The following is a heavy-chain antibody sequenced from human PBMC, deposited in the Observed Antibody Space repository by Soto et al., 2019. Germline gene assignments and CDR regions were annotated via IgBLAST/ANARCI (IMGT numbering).Heavy chain of an antibody. D-gene: IGHD7-27*01. J-gene: IGHJ4*02. Sequence: PSETLSLTCTVSGGSISSYYWSWIRQPPGKGLEWIGYIYYSGSTNYNPSLKSRVTISVDTSKNQFSLKLSSVTAADTAVYYCARVRLWGKTTTPVRPVKYYFDYWGQGTLVTVSS. CDR2: IYYSGST. CDR1: GGSISSYY. V-gene: IGHV4-59*01. CDR3: ARVRLWGKTTTPVRPVKYYFDY.